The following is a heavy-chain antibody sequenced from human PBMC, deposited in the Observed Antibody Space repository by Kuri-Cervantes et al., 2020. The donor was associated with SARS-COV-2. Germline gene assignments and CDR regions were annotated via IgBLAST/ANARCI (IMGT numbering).Heavy chain of an antibody. CDR2: IIPILDIA. CDR1: GGTFSSYA. D-gene: IGHD2/OR15-2a*01. Sequence: SVKVSCKTSGGTFSSYAISWVRQAPGQGPEWMGRIIPILDIANSAQGFQDRVTITADKSTNTVYMELSSLRSEDTAVYYCARDSRQLFYGRGGWFDPWGQGTLVTVSS. J-gene: IGHJ5*02. V-gene: IGHV1-69*04. CDR3: ARDSRQLFYGRGGWFDP.